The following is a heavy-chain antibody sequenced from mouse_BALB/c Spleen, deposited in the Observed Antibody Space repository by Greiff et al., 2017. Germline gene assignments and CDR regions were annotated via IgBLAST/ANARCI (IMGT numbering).Heavy chain of an antibody. J-gene: IGHJ4*01. V-gene: IGHV1-80*01. CDR1: GYAFSSYW. CDR3: ARRDYNYAMDY. D-gene: IGHD2-12*01. Sequence: QVQLQQSGAELVRPGSSVKISCKASGYAFSSYWMNWVKQRPGQGLEWIGQIYPGDGDTNYNGKFKGKATLTADKSSSTAYMQLSSLTSEDSAVYFCARRDYNYAMDYWGQGTSVTVSS. CDR2: IYPGDGDT.